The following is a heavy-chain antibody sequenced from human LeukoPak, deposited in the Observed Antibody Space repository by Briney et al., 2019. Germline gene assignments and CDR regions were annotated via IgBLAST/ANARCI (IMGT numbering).Heavy chain of an antibody. Sequence: PSETLSLTCTVSGGSISSYYWSWIRQPPGKGLEWIWDIYYSGGTNYNPSLKSRVTTSVDTSTNQFSLKLSSVTSAATTVFYCARPNLRRYWYLDLWGRGTLVSVST. CDR2: IYYSGGT. CDR1: GGSISSYY. V-gene: IGHV4-59*08. CDR3: ARPNLRRYWYLDL. J-gene: IGHJ2*01.